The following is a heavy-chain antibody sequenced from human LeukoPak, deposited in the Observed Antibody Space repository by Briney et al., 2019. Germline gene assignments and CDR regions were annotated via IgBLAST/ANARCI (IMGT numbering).Heavy chain of an antibody. CDR1: GYTFTGYY. CDR2: INCNSGGT. J-gene: IGHJ3*02. V-gene: IGHV1-2*02. CDR3: ARKSLKYYDSLDAFDI. Sequence: ASVKVSCKTSGYTFTGYYLHWVRQAPGQGLEWVGWINCNSGGTNFAQKFQGRVTMTRERSIRTAYMELSRLRSDGTAVYYCARKSLKYYDSLDAFDIWGQGTMVTVS. D-gene: IGHD3-22*01.